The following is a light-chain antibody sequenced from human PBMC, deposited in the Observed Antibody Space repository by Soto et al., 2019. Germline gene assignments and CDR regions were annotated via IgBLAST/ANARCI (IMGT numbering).Light chain of an antibody. J-gene: IGLJ2*01. V-gene: IGLV2-8*01. Sequence: QSALTQPPSASGSPGQSVTISCTGSSNDLGGYNYVSWYQHHPGKAPKLIIYEVRERPSGVPDRFSGSKSGNTASLTVSGLQLEDEADYYCRSYGGSPNLIFGGGTNVTVL. CDR3: RSYGGSPNLI. CDR2: EVR. CDR1: SNDLGGYNY.